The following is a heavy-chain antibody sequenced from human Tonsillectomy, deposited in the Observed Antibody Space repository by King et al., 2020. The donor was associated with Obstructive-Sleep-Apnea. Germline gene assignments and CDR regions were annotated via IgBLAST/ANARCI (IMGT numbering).Heavy chain of an antibody. J-gene: IGHJ6*02. Sequence: QLVQSGAEVKKPGSSVKVSCKASGGTFSSYAITWVRKAPGQGLEWMGGIIPIFGSANYAQKLQGRVTITADESTSTAYMGLSSLGSEDTAVYYCARDLSSVTIFGVVIRNSDYGMDVWGQGTTVTVSS. CDR2: IIPIFGSA. CDR3: ARDLSSVTIFGVVIRNSDYGMDV. CDR1: GGTFSSYA. D-gene: IGHD3-3*01. V-gene: IGHV1-69*12.